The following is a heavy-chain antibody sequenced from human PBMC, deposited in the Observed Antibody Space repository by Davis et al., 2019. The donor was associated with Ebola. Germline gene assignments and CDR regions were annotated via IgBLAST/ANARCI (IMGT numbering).Heavy chain of an antibody. D-gene: IGHD3-22*01. CDR1: GFTFSSYA. CDR3: AKRVYDSSPGLGAFDI. J-gene: IGHJ3*02. Sequence: GESLKISCAASGFTFSSYAMSWVRQAPGTGLEWVSGIRGSGASTYYADSVKGRFTISRDNSKNTLYLQMNSLRAEDTAVYHCAKRVYDSSPGLGAFDIWGQGTMVTVSS. V-gene: IGHV3-23*01. CDR2: IRGSGAST.